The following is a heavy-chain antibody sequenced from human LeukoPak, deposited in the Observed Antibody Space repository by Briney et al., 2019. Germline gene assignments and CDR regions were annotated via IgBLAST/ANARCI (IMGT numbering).Heavy chain of an antibody. D-gene: IGHD2-15*01. CDR3: AREDCSGGSCYFWYFDL. CDR2: INPNSGGT. J-gene: IGHJ2*01. CDR1: GYTFTGYY. V-gene: IGHV1-2*02. Sequence: GASVKVSCKASGYTFTGYYMHWERQAPGQGLEWMGWINPNSGGTNYAQKFQGRVTMTRDTSISTAYMELSRLRSDDTAVYYCAREDCSGGSCYFWYFDLWGRGTLVTVSS.